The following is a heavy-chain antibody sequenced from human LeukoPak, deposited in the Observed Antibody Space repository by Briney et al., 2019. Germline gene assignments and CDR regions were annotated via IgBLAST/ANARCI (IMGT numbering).Heavy chain of an antibody. D-gene: IGHD5-18*01. CDR2: IYSGSST. CDR3: TRDGPRTSSAYGYPLGY. J-gene: IGHJ4*02. Sequence: GGSLRLSCAASGFTVSSNYMTWVRQAPGKGLEWVSVIYSGSSTNYRDSVKGRFIISIDNSKSTLFLQMNRLRAEDTAVYYCTRDGPRTSSAYGYPLGYWGQGALVTVSS. CDR1: GFTVSSNY. V-gene: IGHV3-66*01.